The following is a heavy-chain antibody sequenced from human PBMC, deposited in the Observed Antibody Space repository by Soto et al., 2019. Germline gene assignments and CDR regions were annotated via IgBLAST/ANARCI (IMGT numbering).Heavy chain of an antibody. CDR3: ARRGTSSWYDS. Sequence: QLQLQETGPGLVKPSETLSLTCAVSGDSINSRYYFWDWIRQPTGKGLDWVGSIYYSGSTHYNTSLKSRVNMSIDTSKNHVSLEIGSVTAADTGVYYCARRGTSSWYDSWGQGTLVTVSS. J-gene: IGHJ5*01. D-gene: IGHD2-2*01. V-gene: IGHV4-39*02. CDR2: IYYSGST. CDR1: GDSINSRYYF.